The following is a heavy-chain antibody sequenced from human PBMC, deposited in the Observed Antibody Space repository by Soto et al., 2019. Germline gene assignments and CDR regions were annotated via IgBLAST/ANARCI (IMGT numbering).Heavy chain of an antibody. CDR1: RFTFSTYW. D-gene: IGHD6-19*01. V-gene: IGHV3-74*01. CDR3: ASAMGGTRNALNI. J-gene: IGHJ3*02. Sequence: EVQLVESGGGLVQPGGSLRLSCTASRFTFSTYWMHWVRQDPGKGLLWVSRINSDGSSTNYADSVKGRFTISRDNVKSTLWLQMNSLRAEDTAVSYCASAMGGTRNALNIWGQGTMVTVSS. CDR2: INSDGSST.